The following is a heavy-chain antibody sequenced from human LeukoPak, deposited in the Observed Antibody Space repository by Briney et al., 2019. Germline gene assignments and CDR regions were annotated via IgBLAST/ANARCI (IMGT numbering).Heavy chain of an antibody. CDR3: ARYGVVRGVIRWFDP. CDR1: GGSISSGGYY. CDR2: IYYSGST. J-gene: IGHJ5*02. Sequence: PSQTLSLTCTVSGGSISSGGYYWSWIRQHPGKGLEWIGYIYYSGSTYYNPSLKSRVTISVDTSRNQFSLKLSSVTAADTAVYYCARYGVVRGVIRWFDPWGQGTLVTVSS. D-gene: IGHD3-10*01. V-gene: IGHV4-31*03.